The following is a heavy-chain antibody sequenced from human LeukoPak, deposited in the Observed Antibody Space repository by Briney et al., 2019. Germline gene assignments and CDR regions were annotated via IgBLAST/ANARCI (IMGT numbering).Heavy chain of an antibody. CDR2: IYYSGST. J-gene: IGHJ5*02. D-gene: IGHD6-19*01. CDR3: ASQLRYSSGWYWFDP. Sequence: SETLSLTCTVSGGSISSYYWSWIRQPPGKGLEWLGYIYYSGSTNYNPSLKSRVTISVDTSKNQFSLKLSSVTAADTAVYYCASQLRYSSGWYWFDPWGQGTLVTVSS. CDR1: GGSISSYY. V-gene: IGHV4-59*01.